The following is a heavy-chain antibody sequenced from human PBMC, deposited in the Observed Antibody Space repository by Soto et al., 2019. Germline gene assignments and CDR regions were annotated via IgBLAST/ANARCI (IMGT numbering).Heavy chain of an antibody. CDR2: TGSGTGPG. V-gene: IGHV1-69*06. CDR1: GGSLSTNP. Sequence: ASVKVSCKASGGSLSTNPISWVRQAPGQGLEWMGGTGSGTGPGNHAQKFQGRLTVTADKSTSTVYMELTNLSSEDTAVYYCARRHSGGFFRFFDSWGQGTLVTVS. J-gene: IGHJ4*02. CDR3: ARRHSGGFFRFFDS. D-gene: IGHD2-15*01.